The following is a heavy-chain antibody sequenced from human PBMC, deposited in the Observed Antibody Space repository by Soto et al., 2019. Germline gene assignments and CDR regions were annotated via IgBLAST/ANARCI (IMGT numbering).Heavy chain of an antibody. CDR1: GYIFGNYG. V-gene: IGHV1-18*01. CDR2: ISTYNANT. CDR3: ARERDGSSWSSAESLQY. Sequence: ASVKVSCKASGYIFGNYGISWVRQAPGQGLEWMGWISTYNANTYYARKFQGRVTMTTDTSTSTAYMELRSLRSDDTAVFYCARERDGSSWSSAESLQYWGQGTLVTVSS. D-gene: IGHD6-13*01. J-gene: IGHJ1*01.